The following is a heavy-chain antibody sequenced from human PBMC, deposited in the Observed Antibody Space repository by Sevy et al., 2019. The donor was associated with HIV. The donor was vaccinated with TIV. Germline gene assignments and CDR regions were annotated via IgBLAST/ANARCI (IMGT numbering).Heavy chain of an antibody. J-gene: IGHJ4*02. D-gene: IGHD1-7*01. CDR3: ARDRRNYAGQYFDY. V-gene: IGHV3-11*06. CDR1: GFTFSDYY. Sequence: GGSLRLSCAASGFTFSDYYMSWIRQAPGKGLEWVSDISSGSTYTKYADSVKGRITISRDNAKNSLYLQMNSLRVEDTAVSYCARDRRNYAGQYFDYWGQGTLVTVSS. CDR2: ISSGSTYT.